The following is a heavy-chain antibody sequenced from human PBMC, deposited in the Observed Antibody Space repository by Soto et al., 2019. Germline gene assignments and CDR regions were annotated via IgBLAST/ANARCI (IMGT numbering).Heavy chain of an antibody. CDR2: ISGSGGST. CDR3: AKSHFSTLTYGSGSYYHDAFDI. J-gene: IGHJ3*02. CDR1: GFTFSSYA. D-gene: IGHD3-10*01. Sequence: PGGSLRLSCAASGFTFSSYAMSWVRQAPGKGLEWVSAISGSGGSTYYADSVKGRFTISRDNSKNTLYLQMNSLRAEDTAVYYCAKSHFSTLTYGSGSYYHDAFDIWGQGTMVTVSS. V-gene: IGHV3-23*01.